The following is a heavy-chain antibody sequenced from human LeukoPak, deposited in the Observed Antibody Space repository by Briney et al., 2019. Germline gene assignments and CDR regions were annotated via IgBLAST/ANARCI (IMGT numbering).Heavy chain of an antibody. Sequence: SETLSLTCTVSGGSICSYYWSWIRQPPGKGLEWIGYIYYSGSTNYNPSLKSRVTMSVDTSKNQFPLKLSSVTAADTAVYYCARDLESSSSGQYFDYWGQGTLVTVSS. V-gene: IGHV4-59*12. D-gene: IGHD6-6*01. CDR2: IYYSGST. J-gene: IGHJ4*02. CDR3: ARDLESSSSGQYFDY. CDR1: GGSICSYY.